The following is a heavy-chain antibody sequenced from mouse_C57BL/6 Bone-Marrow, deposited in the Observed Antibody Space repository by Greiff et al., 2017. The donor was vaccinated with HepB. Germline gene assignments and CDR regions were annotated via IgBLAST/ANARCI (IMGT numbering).Heavy chain of an antibody. J-gene: IGHJ1*03. CDR2: IDPSDSYT. Sequence: QVQLQQPGAELVKPGASVKLSCKASGYTFTSYWMQWVKQRPGQGLEWIGEIDPSDSYTNYNQKFKGKATLTVDTSSSTAYMQLSSLTSEDSAVYYCAREGLLGWYCDVWGTGTTVTVSS. D-gene: IGHD1-1*01. CDR3: AREGLLGWYCDV. CDR1: GYTFTSYW. V-gene: IGHV1-50*01.